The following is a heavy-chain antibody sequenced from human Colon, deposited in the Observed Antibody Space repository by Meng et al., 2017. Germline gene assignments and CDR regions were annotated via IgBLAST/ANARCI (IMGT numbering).Heavy chain of an antibody. D-gene: IGHD4-17*01. CDR2: IDHFGIS. Sequence: VQVPRGGAGLLKPSETLSRSFAVSGGSFSGFYWSWIRQPPGKGLEWIGEIDHFGISNYNSSLKGRLTMSVGTSKKQISLTLTSVTAADTAVYYCATGLRHGDWFDPWGPGTLVTVSS. CDR1: GGSFSGFY. CDR3: ATGLRHGDWFDP. V-gene: IGHV4-34*02. J-gene: IGHJ5*02.